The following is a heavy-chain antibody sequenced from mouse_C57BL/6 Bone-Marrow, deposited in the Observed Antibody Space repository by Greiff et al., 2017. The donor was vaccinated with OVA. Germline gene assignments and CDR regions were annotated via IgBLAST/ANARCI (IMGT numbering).Heavy chain of an antibody. V-gene: IGHV5-4*01. CDR1: GFTFSSYA. J-gene: IGHJ1*03. CDR3: ARDGPYYYGSSYVRYFDV. CDR2: ISDGGSYT. D-gene: IGHD1-1*01. Sequence: EVQGVESGGGLVKPGGSLKLSCAASGFTFSSYAMSWVRQTPEKRLEWVATISDGGSYTYYPDNVKGRFTISRDNAKNNLYLQMSHLKSEDTAMYYCARDGPYYYGSSYVRYFDVWGTGTTVTVSS.